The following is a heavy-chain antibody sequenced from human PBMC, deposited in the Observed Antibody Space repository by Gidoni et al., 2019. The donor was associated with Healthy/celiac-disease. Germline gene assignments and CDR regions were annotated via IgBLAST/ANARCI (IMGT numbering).Heavy chain of an antibody. CDR2: ISYDGSNK. J-gene: IGHJ4*02. CDR1: GFPFSRYG. D-gene: IGHD3-22*01. CDR3: HGAYYYDSWDYYFDY. Sequence: QVQLVESGGGVVQPGRSLRLSCSAPGFPFSRYGMPWVRQAPGKGLEGVAVISYDGSNKYYADSVKGRFTISRDNSKNTLYLQMNSLRAEDTAVYYCHGAYYYDSWDYYFDYWGQGTLVTVSS. V-gene: IGHV3-30*03.